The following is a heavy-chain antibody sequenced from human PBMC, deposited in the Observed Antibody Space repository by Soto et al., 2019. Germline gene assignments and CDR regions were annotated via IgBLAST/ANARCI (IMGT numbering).Heavy chain of an antibody. CDR3: AREYYDILTGSKGDAFDI. V-gene: IGHV4-59*01. CDR2: IYYSGST. CDR1: GGSISSYY. Sequence: SETLSLTCTVSGGSISSYYWSWIRQPPGKGLEWIGYIYYSGSTNYNPSLKSRVTISVDTSKNQFSLKLSSVTAADTAVYYCAREYYDILTGSKGDAFDIWGQGTMVTVSS. D-gene: IGHD3-9*01. J-gene: IGHJ3*02.